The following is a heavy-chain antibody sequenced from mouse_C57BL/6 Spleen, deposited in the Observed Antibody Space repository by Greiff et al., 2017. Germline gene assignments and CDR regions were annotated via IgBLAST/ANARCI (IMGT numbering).Heavy chain of an antibody. V-gene: IGHV2-9-1*01. Sequence: VKVVESGPGLVAPSQSLSITCTVSGFSLTSYAISWVRQPPGKGLEWLGVIWTGGGTNYNSALKSRLSISKDNSKSQVFLKMNSLQTDDTARYYCARMDYYGSSYAMDYWGQGTSVTVSS. CDR3: ARMDYYGSSYAMDY. CDR1: GFSLTSYA. CDR2: IWTGGGT. D-gene: IGHD1-1*01. J-gene: IGHJ4*01.